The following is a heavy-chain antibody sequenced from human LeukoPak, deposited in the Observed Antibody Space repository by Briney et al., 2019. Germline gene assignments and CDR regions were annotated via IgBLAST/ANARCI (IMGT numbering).Heavy chain of an antibody. V-gene: IGHV3-7*01. Sequence: PGGSLRLSCVVSGFTFSSYWMSWVRQAPGKGLEWVANMDPTGSQKRYVDSVRGRFTISKDNPGASLYLDMHSLRAEDTAIYYCAIWTSGNYWGQGTLVTVSS. J-gene: IGHJ4*02. CDR3: AIWTSGNY. D-gene: IGHD1-1*01. CDR1: GFTFSSYW. CDR2: MDPTGSQK.